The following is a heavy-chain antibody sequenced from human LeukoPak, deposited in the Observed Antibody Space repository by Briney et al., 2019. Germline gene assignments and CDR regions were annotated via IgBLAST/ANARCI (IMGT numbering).Heavy chain of an antibody. Sequence: ASVKVSCKASGFTFTSYDINWVRQATGQGLEWMGWMNPNSGNTGYAQNFQDRLTMTRNTSISTAYMELSSLRSDDTAVYYCARTVVVPAAMVVSNWFDPWGQGTLVTVSS. CDR3: ARTVVVPAAMVVSNWFDP. J-gene: IGHJ5*02. CDR2: MNPNSGNT. V-gene: IGHV1-8*01. CDR1: GFTFTSYD. D-gene: IGHD2-2*01.